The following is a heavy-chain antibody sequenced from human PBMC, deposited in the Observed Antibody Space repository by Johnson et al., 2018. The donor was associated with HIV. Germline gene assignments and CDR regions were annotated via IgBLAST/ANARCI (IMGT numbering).Heavy chain of an antibody. CDR3: ASWPHGSGIYQIDI. D-gene: IGHD3-10*01. J-gene: IGHJ3*02. Sequence: EMQLVESGGGLVQPGGSLRLSCDASGFIFRSSPMDWVRQAPGKGLEYLSVVSTNGVGTDNGNSVKGRFTISRDNAKNSLYLQMNSLRAEDTAVYYCASWPHGSGIYQIDIWGQGTMVTVSS. CDR2: VSTNGVGT. V-gene: IGHV3-64*01. CDR1: GFIFRSSP.